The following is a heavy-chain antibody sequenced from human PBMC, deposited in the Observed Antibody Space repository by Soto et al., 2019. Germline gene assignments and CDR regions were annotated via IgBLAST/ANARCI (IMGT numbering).Heavy chain of an antibody. CDR1: GYSFDAYI. CDR3: RTWYVNNYFSFDV. D-gene: IGHD3-10*01. Sequence: VHLVESGGALVQPGGSLRLSCAASGYSFDAYIMNWVRQAPGKGLEWVSSINPRGLTKFYADSVRGRFTTSRDDASRSLILQMNNLSADDTAVYYCRTWYVNNYFSFDVWGRGTTVTVSS. CDR2: INPRGLTK. J-gene: IGHJ6*02. V-gene: IGHV3-48*01.